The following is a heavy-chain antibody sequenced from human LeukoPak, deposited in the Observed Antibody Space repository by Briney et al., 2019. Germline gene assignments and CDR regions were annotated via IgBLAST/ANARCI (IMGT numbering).Heavy chain of an antibody. Sequence: GGSLRLSCAASGFTFSRYAMNWIRQPPGKGLEWVSAISGSDGTTYYADSVKGRFTISRDNSKNTLYLQMNSLRAEDTAVHYCAKPDCSDTDCYRPPYWGQGALVTVS. D-gene: IGHD2-2*02. V-gene: IGHV3-23*01. CDR1: GFTFSRYA. CDR2: ISGSDGTT. J-gene: IGHJ4*02. CDR3: AKPDCSDTDCYRPPY.